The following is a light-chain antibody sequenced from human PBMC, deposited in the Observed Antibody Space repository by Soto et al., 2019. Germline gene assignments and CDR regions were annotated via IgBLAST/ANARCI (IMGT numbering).Light chain of an antibody. CDR1: QSISHY. CDR3: QQRSNWPPLT. J-gene: IGKJ4*01. Sequence: MVLTRSAGTLSSPRDQKPPLSCMTSQSISHYLAWYQQKPGQAPRLLIYDASNRATGIPARFSGSGSGTDFTLTISSLEPEDFAVYYCQQRSNWPPLTFGGGTKVDIK. V-gene: IGKV3-11*01. CDR2: DAS.